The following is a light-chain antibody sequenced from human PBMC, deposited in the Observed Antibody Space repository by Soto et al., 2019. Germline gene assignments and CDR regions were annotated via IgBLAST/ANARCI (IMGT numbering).Light chain of an antibody. J-gene: IGKJ4*01. CDR1: QSVSSN. Sequence: EIVMTQSPATLSVSPGERATLSCRASQSVSSNLAWYQQKPDQPPRLLIYGASTRATGIPARFSGSGSGTEFTLTISSLQSEDFAVYYCQQYNNWPPLIFGGGTNGEIK. CDR3: QQYNNWPPLI. V-gene: IGKV3-15*01. CDR2: GAS.